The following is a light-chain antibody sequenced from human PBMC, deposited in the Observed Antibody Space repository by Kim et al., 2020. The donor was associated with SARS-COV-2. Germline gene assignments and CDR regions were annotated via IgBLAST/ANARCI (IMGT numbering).Light chain of an antibody. CDR3: NSRDSSGNHVV. CDR1: SLRSYY. V-gene: IGLV3-19*01. CDR2: GKN. Sequence: SSELTQDPAVSVALGQTVRITCQGDSLRSYYASWYQQKPGQAPVLVNYGKNNRPSGIPDRFSGPSSGNTASLTITGAQAEDEADYYCNSRDSSGNHVVFG. J-gene: IGLJ2*01.